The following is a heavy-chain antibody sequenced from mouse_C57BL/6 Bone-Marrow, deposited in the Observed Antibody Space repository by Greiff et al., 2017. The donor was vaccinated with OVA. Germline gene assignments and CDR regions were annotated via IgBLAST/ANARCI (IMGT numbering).Heavy chain of an antibody. V-gene: IGHV1-19*01. J-gene: IGHJ3*01. CDR2: INPYNGGT. D-gene: IGHD2-1*01. CDR3: ARFNYRFAY. CDR1: GYTFTDYY. Sequence: LVKPGASVKMSCKASGYTFTDYYMNWVKQSHGKSLEWIGVINPYNGGTSYNQKFKGKATLTVDKSSSTAYMELNSLTSEDSAVYYCARFNYRFAYWGQGTLVTVSA.